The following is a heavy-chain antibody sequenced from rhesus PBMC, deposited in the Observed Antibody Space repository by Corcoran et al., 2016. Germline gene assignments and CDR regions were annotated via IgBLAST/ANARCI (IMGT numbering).Heavy chain of an antibody. Sequence: EVQLAESGGGLVQPGGSLRLSCASSGFTFSVYEMHWVRQAPGKGLESVSVIGGDSSYTHYADFVKGRFTISRDNAKNSLSLQMNSLRAEDTAVYYCARRGVTTFAFDFWGQGLRVTVSS. V-gene: IGHV3-115*02. J-gene: IGHJ3*01. CDR1: GFTFSVYE. D-gene: IGHD4-23*01. CDR2: IGGDSSYT. CDR3: ARRGVTTFAFDF.